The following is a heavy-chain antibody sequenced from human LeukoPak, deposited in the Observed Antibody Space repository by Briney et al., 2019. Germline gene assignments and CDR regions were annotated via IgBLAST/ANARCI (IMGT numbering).Heavy chain of an antibody. V-gene: IGHV4-59*01. CDR3: AKDIPILGAVAGTVGAFDI. CDR1: GGSISSYY. J-gene: IGHJ3*02. Sequence: SETLSLTCTVSGGSISSYYWSWIRQPPGQGLEWIGCIYYSGYTNYKSSLKSRVTISVDTSKNQFSLKLSSVTAADTALYYCAKDIPILGAVAGTVGAFDIWGQGTMVTVSS. CDR2: IYYSGYT. D-gene: IGHD6-19*01.